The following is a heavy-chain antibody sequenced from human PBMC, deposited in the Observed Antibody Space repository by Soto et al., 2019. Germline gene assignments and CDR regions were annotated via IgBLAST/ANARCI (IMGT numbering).Heavy chain of an antibody. V-gene: IGHV3-30*18. Sequence: QVQLVESGGGVVQPGRSLRLSCAASGFTLSSDGMHWVRQAPGKGLEWVAVISYDGSNKYYAASVKGRFTISRDNSKNTLYLQMNSLRAEDTAVYYCAKRVIAAAGDFDYWCQGTMITVSS. J-gene: IGHJ4*02. CDR1: GFTLSSDG. CDR3: AKRVIAAAGDFDY. CDR2: ISYDGSNK. D-gene: IGHD6-13*01.